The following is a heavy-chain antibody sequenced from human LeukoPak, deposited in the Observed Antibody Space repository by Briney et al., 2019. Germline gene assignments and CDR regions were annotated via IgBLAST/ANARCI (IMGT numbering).Heavy chain of an antibody. Sequence: PGGSLRLSCAASGFTFSSYAMHWVRQAPGKGLEWVAVISYDGSNKYYADSVKGRFTISRDNSKNTLYLQMNSLRAEDTAVYYCARGAGNLIEGARGDAFDIWGQGTMVTAS. J-gene: IGHJ3*02. CDR3: ARGAGNLIEGARGDAFDI. V-gene: IGHV3-30-3*01. CDR1: GFTFSSYA. D-gene: IGHD1-26*01. CDR2: ISYDGSNK.